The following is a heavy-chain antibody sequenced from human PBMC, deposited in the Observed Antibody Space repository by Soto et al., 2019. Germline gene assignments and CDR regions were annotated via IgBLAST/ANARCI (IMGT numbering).Heavy chain of an antibody. Sequence: QLQLQESGPGLVKPSETLSLTCTVSGGSISSSNSYWGWIRQSPGKGLEWIGTIYYSGSTYYNPSLTSRVTVYLDTSNNHFSLKLTSVTAADTAVYYCMRHRDTIWDAFDIWGQGTMVTASS. D-gene: IGHD5-18*01. CDR3: MRHRDTIWDAFDI. CDR1: GGSISSSNSY. J-gene: IGHJ3*02. V-gene: IGHV4-39*01. CDR2: IYYSGST.